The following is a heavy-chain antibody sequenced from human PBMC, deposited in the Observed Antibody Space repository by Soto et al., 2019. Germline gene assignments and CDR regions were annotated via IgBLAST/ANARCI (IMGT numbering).Heavy chain of an antibody. V-gene: IGHV3-49*03. Sequence: GGSLRLSCTASGFTFGDYAMSRFRQAPGKGLEWVGFIRSKAYGGTTEYAASVKGRFTISRDDSKSIAYLQMNSLKTEDTAVYYCAKDNYDILTGYRRRGSYFDYWGQGTLVTVSS. J-gene: IGHJ4*02. CDR3: AKDNYDILTGYRRRGSYFDY. CDR1: GFTFGDYA. CDR2: IRSKAYGGTT. D-gene: IGHD3-9*01.